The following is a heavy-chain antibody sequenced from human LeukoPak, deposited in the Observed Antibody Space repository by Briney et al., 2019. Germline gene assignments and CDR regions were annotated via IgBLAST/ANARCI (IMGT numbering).Heavy chain of an antibody. Sequence: ASVKVSCKASGYTFTGYYIHWVRQAPGQGLECMGWINPNSGGTNYAQKLQGRVTMTRDTSIRKASMELSRLRFDDTDVYYCARGGSGSYFSWLDPWGQGPLVTVSS. V-gene: IGHV1-2*02. D-gene: IGHD3-10*01. CDR2: INPNSGGT. CDR3: ARGGSGSYFSWLDP. J-gene: IGHJ5*02. CDR1: GYTFTGYY.